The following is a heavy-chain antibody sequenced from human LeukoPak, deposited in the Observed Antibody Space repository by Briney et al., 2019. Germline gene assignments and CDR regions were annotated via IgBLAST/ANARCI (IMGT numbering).Heavy chain of an antibody. CDR3: ARGGVRALDY. D-gene: IGHD3-3*01. CDR2: ISSSSSYI. V-gene: IGHV3-21*01. Sequence: GGSLRLSCAASGFTFSSYSMNWVRQAPGKGLEWVSSISSSSSYINYADSVKGRFTISRDNAKNSLYLQMNSLRAEDTAVYYCARGGVRALDYWGQGTLVTVSS. J-gene: IGHJ4*02. CDR1: GFTFSSYS.